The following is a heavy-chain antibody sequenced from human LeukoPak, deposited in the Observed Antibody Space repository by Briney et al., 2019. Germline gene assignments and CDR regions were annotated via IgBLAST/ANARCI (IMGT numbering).Heavy chain of an antibody. D-gene: IGHD1-26*01. CDR1: GLTFSTYD. Sequence: GGSLRLSCAASGLTFSTYDMHWVRQVTGKGLEWVSGIGKAGDTYYAGSVKGRFTISRENAKNSLYLQMNSLRTGDTAVYYCAKDRTVVGATSFDYWGLGTLVTVSS. CDR2: IGKAGDT. V-gene: IGHV3-13*04. CDR3: AKDRTVVGATSFDY. J-gene: IGHJ4*02.